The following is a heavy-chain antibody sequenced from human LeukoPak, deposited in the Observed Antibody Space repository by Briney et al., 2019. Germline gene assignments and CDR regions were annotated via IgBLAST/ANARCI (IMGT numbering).Heavy chain of an antibody. CDR1: GFTFSSYA. J-gene: IGHJ6*03. CDR3: AKRALGPQPYYYYYYMDV. V-gene: IGHV3-23*01. D-gene: IGHD6-6*01. Sequence: PGGSLRLSCAASGFTFSSYAMSWVCQAPGKGLEWVSAISGSGGSTYYADSVKGRFTISRDNSKNTLYLQMNSLRAEDTAVYYCAKRALGPQPYYYYYYMDVWGKGTTVTVSS. CDR2: ISGSGGST.